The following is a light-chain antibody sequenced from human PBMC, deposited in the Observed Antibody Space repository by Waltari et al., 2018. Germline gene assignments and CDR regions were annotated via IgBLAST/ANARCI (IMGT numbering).Light chain of an antibody. J-gene: IGKJ2*01. Sequence: EIVMTQSPVTLSASPGESATLSCRASQSVGSDFGWYQQKPGQPPSLLIYGVSTRASGVPVRLSGSGSGTEFTLTISSLQSEDFAVYYCQQYYDGRTFGQGTRLEIK. CDR3: QQYYDGRT. V-gene: IGKV3-15*01. CDR2: GVS. CDR1: QSVGSD.